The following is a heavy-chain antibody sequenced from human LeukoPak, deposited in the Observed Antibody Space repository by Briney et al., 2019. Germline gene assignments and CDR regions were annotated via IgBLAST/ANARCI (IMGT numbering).Heavy chain of an antibody. Sequence: ASVKVSCKASGYTFTSYDINWVRQATGQGLEWMGWMNPNSGNTGYAQKFQGRVTMTRNTSISTAYMELSSLRSEDTAVYYWARGRMVRGVTWWFDPWGQGTLVTVSP. CDR3: ARGRMVRGVTWWFDP. CDR1: GYTFTSYD. D-gene: IGHD3-10*01. V-gene: IGHV1-8*01. CDR2: MNPNSGNT. J-gene: IGHJ5*02.